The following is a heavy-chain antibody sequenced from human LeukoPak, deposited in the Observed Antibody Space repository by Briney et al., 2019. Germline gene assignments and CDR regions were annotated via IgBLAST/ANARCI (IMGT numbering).Heavy chain of an antibody. Sequence: ASVKVSCKASGGTFSSYAISWVRQAPGQGLEWMGGIIPIFGTANYTQKFQGRVTITTDESTSTAYMELSSLRSEDTAVYYCARVPAAMYHYYYMDVWGKGTTVTVSS. J-gene: IGHJ6*03. V-gene: IGHV1-69*05. CDR3: ARVPAAMYHYYYMDV. CDR2: IIPIFGTA. CDR1: GGTFSSYA. D-gene: IGHD2-2*01.